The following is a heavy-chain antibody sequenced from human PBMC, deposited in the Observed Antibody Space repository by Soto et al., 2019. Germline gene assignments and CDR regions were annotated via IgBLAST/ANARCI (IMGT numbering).Heavy chain of an antibody. J-gene: IGHJ4*02. Sequence: AASVKVSCKASGYTFTTNDINWVRQASGQGLEGMGWMKPNTGDSGSAQDFQGRITMTRDTATSTAYMELSSLRSEDTAVDYGARGGPAAGFDLWGQGTLVTVSS. D-gene: IGHD6-13*01. CDR2: MKPNTGDS. CDR3: ARGGPAAGFDL. CDR1: GYTFTTND. V-gene: IGHV1-8*01.